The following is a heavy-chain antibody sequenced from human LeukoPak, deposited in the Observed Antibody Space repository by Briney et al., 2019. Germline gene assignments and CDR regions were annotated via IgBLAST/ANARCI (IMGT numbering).Heavy chain of an antibody. Sequence: SQTLSLTCTVSGGSISSGGYYWSWIRQHPGKGLEWTGYVYYSGGTYHNPSLESRVTISVDTSKNQFSLKLSSVTAADTAVYYCATYGGDAFDIWGQGTMVTVSS. CDR2: VYYSGGT. V-gene: IGHV4-31*03. CDR3: ATYGGDAFDI. CDR1: GGSISSGGYY. D-gene: IGHD4-23*01. J-gene: IGHJ3*02.